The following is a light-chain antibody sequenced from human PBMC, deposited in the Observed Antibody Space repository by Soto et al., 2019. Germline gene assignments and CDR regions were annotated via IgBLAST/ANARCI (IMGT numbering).Light chain of an antibody. CDR3: QKFSAVPT. V-gene: IGKV1-27*01. Sequence: DLQMTQSPSSLSASVGDRVTITCRASQAIYNYLAWYQQKPGKVPTLLISAASTLHSGVPSRFSGSGSGTDFTLTISSLQPEDVATYYCQKFSAVPTFGGGTKVEI. J-gene: IGKJ4*01. CDR1: QAIYNY. CDR2: AAS.